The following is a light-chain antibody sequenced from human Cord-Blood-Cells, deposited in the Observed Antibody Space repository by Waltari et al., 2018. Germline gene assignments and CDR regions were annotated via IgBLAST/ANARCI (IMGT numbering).Light chain of an antibody. CDR2: AVR. J-gene: IGLJ1*01. CDR1: SSDVGGYNY. CDR3: CSYAGSYTFV. V-gene: IGLV2-11*01. Sequence: SALTQPRSVSGSPGQSVTISCTGTSSDVGGYNYVSWYQQHPGKAPKLMIYAVRKRPSGVPDRVSGSKSGNTASLTISGLQAEDEADYYCCSYAGSYTFVFGTGTKVTVL.